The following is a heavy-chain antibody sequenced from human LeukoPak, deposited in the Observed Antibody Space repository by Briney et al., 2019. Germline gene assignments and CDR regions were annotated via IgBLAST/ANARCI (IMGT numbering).Heavy chain of an antibody. D-gene: IGHD3-22*01. CDR3: ARPTSPSYHDAFDI. CDR1: GGSISSGGYY. CDR2: IYYSGST. V-gene: IGHV4-31*03. J-gene: IGHJ3*02. Sequence: PSETLSLTCTVSGGSISSGGYYWSWVRQHPGKGLEWIGYIYYSGSTYYNPSLKSRVTISVDTSKNQFSLKLSSVTAADTAVYYCARPTSPSYHDAFDIWGQGTMVTVSS.